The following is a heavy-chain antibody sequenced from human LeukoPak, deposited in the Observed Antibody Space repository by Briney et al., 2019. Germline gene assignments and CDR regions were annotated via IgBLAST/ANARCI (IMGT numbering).Heavy chain of an antibody. V-gene: IGHV4-61*05. J-gene: IGHJ4*02. Sequence: PSETLSLTCTVSGGSISSSSYYWSWIRQPPGKGLEWIGYIYYSGSTNYNPSLKSRVTISVDTSKNQFSLKLSSVTAADTAVYYCARQVAGTMVRGVDLYYFDYWGQGTLVTVSS. CDR2: IYYSGST. D-gene: IGHD3-10*01. CDR3: ARQVAGTMVRGVDLYYFDY. CDR1: GGSISSSSYY.